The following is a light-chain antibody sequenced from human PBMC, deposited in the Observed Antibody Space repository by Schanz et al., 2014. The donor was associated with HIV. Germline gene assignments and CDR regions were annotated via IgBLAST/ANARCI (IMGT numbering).Light chain of an antibody. V-gene: IGLV2-8*01. CDR2: VVS. Sequence: QSALTQPPSASGSRGQSVTISCTGTSSDVGHYAYVSWYQQHPGKAPKLMIYVVSKRPSGVPDRFSGSGSGASASLAISGLQSEDEADYYCAAWDDSLSAWVFGGGTQLTVL. J-gene: IGLJ3*02. CDR1: SSDVGHYAY. CDR3: AAWDDSLSAWV.